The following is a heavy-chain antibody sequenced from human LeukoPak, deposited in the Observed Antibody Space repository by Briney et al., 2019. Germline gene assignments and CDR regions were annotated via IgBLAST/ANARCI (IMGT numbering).Heavy chain of an antibody. CDR3: ARDAALDLLFDY. CDR1: GYTFTSYY. J-gene: IGHJ4*02. Sequence: GASVKVSCKASGYTFTSYYMHWVRQAPGQGLEWMGIINPSGGSTSYAQKFQGRVTMTRDMSTSTVYMELSSLRSEDTAVYYCARDAALDLLFDYWGQGTLVTVSS. V-gene: IGHV1-46*01. D-gene: IGHD3-16*02. CDR2: INPSGGST.